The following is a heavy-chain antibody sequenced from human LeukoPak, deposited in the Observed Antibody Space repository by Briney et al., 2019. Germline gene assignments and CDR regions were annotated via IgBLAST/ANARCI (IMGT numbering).Heavy chain of an antibody. Sequence: SETLSLTCSVSGDSISTSSSYWGWTRQPPGKGLEWIGSIYYSGSTYYNPSLKSRVTISVDTSKNQFSLKLSSVTAADTAVYYCAREGARWEPSFSAFDIWGQGTMVTVSS. J-gene: IGHJ3*02. CDR3: AREGARWEPSFSAFDI. CDR1: GDSISTSSSY. D-gene: IGHD1-26*01. CDR2: IYYSGST. V-gene: IGHV4-39*07.